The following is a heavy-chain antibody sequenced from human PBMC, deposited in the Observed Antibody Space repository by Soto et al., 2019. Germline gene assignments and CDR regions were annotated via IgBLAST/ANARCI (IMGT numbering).Heavy chain of an antibody. CDR3: ASWRSYSGSYCFDY. J-gene: IGHJ4*02. D-gene: IGHD1-26*01. V-gene: IGHV1-69*06. Sequence: QVQLVQSGAEVKKPGPSVKVSCEASGGTFNTYTINWVRQAPGRGLEWMGQVIPMYDSVNYAESFQGRVTITADKSTNIAYMELSSLRSEDTALYFCASWRSYSGSYCFDYWGQGTLVIVSS. CDR2: VIPMYDSV. CDR1: GGTFNTYT.